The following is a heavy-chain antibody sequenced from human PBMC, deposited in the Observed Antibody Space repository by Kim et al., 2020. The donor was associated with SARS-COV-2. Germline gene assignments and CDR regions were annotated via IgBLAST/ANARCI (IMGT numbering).Heavy chain of an antibody. CDR2: T. V-gene: IGHV1-46*01. D-gene: IGHD6-19*01. J-gene: IGHJ4*02. CDR3: ARRGYSSGWDY. Sequence: TSHAQKVQGRVTMTRDTSTSTVYMELSSLRSEDTAVYYCARRGYSSGWDYWGQGTLVTVSS.